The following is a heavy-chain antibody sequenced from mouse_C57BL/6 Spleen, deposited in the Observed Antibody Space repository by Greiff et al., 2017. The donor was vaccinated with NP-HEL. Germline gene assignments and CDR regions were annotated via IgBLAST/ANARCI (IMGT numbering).Heavy chain of an antibody. Sequence: VQLQQSGPELVKPGASVKISCKASGYAFSSSWMNWVKQRPGKGLEWIGRIYPGDGDTNYNGKFKGKATLTADKSSSTAYMQLSSLTSEDSAVYFCARFPYDYDPYWGQGTTLTVAS. CDR1: GYAFSSSW. J-gene: IGHJ2*01. D-gene: IGHD2-4*01. CDR3: ARFPYDYDPY. V-gene: IGHV1-82*01. CDR2: IYPGDGDT.